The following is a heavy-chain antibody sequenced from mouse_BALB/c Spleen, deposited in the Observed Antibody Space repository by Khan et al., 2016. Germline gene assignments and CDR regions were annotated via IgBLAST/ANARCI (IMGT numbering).Heavy chain of an antibody. J-gene: IGHJ4*01. CDR1: GYTFTSYT. V-gene: IGHV1-4*02. CDR2: INPSSGYT. D-gene: IGHD2-14*01. CDR3: ARSEEVRRYYAMDY. Sequence: QVQLQQSAAELARPGASVKMSCKASGYTFTSYTLHWVKQRPGQGLEWIGYINPSSGYTEYNQKFKDKTTLTADKSSSTAYMQLSSLTSEDSAVYYCARSEEVRRYYAMDYWGQGTSVTVSS.